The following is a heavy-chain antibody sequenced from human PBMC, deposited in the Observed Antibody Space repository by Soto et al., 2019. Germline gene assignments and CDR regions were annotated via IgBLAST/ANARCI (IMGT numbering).Heavy chain of an antibody. CDR3: VRGETGDLAFDI. J-gene: IGHJ3*02. Sequence: GGSLRLSCAASGFTFSSYSMNWVRQAPGKGLEWVSSISSSSSYIYYADSVKGRFTISRDNAKNSLYLQMNSLRAEDTAVYYCVRGETGDLAFDIWGQGTMVTVSS. CDR2: ISSSSSYI. D-gene: IGHD7-27*01. CDR1: GFTFSSYS. V-gene: IGHV3-21*01.